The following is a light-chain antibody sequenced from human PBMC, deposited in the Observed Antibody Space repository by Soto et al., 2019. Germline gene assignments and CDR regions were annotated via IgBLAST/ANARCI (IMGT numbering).Light chain of an antibody. V-gene: IGLV2-14*01. J-gene: IGLJ1*01. Sequence: QSALTQSASVSGSPGQSITISCTGTSSDVGGYNYVSWYQQHPGKAPKLMIYEVSNWPSGVSNRFSGSKSGNTASLTISGLQAEDEADYYCSSYTSSSIDYVFGTGTKVTVL. CDR1: SSDVGGYNY. CDR3: SSYTSSSIDYV. CDR2: EVS.